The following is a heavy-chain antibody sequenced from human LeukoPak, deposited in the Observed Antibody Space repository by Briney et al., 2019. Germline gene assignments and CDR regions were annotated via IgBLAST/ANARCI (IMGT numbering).Heavy chain of an antibody. Sequence: ASVKVSCKASGYTFTSYGISWVRQAPGQGLEWMGWISAYIGNTNYAQKLQGRVTMTTDTSTSTAYMELRSLRSDNTAVYYCARAAGYSSSWYHGGNGPNYYYYYGMDVWGQGTTVTVSS. CDR2: ISAYIGNT. J-gene: IGHJ6*02. CDR1: GYTFTSYG. V-gene: IGHV1-18*01. D-gene: IGHD6-13*01. CDR3: ARAAGYSSSWYHGGNGPNYYYYYGMDV.